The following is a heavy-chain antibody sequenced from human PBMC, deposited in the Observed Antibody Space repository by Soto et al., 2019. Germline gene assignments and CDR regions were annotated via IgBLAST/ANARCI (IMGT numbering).Heavy chain of an antibody. CDR3: AAVFTNGVGEDY. Sequence: GASVKVSCKASGFTFTSSAMQWVRQARGQRLEWIGWIVVGSGNTNYAQKFQERVTITRDMSTSTAYMELSSLRSEDTAVYYCAAVFTNGVGEDYWGQGTLVTVSS. J-gene: IGHJ4*02. D-gene: IGHD2-8*01. CDR1: GFTFTSSA. V-gene: IGHV1-58*02. CDR2: IVVGSGNT.